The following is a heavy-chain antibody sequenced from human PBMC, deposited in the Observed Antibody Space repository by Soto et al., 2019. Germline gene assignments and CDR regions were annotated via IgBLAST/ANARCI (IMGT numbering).Heavy chain of an antibody. J-gene: IGHJ4*02. D-gene: IGHD3-22*01. CDR3: ARDTSSGDSSGPHY. Sequence: PGGSLKTSWKGSGYSFSRYWIARVRPTPGKGLEWMGLIYPGDSDTRYSPSFQGQVTISADKSITTAYLQWSSLKASDTAIYYCARDTSSGDSSGPHYWGQGTLVTVSS. V-gene: IGHV5-51*01. CDR2: IYPGDSDT. CDR1: GYSFSRYW.